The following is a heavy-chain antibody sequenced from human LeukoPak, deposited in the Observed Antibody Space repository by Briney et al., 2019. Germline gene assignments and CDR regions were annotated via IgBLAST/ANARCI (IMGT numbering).Heavy chain of an antibody. Sequence: SETLSLTCAVSGYSISSGYYWGWIRQPPGKGLEWIGSIYHSGSTYYNPSLKSRVTISVDTSKNQFSLKLSSVTAADTAAYYCARLMARLVVPADDDYWGQGTLVTVSS. V-gene: IGHV4-38-2*01. CDR3: ARLMARLVVPADDDY. CDR2: IYHSGST. CDR1: GYSISSGYY. D-gene: IGHD2-2*01. J-gene: IGHJ4*02.